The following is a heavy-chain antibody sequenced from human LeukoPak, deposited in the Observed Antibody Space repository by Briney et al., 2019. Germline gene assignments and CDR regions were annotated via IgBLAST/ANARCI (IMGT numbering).Heavy chain of an antibody. D-gene: IGHD6-13*01. J-gene: IGHJ4*02. V-gene: IGHV3-23*01. CDR3: AKDLRLSTRSSSWYIRGGYFDY. Sequence: GGSLRLSCVASGFTFTNYAMSWVRQPPGKGLEWVSAISATRGNTYYADSVQGRFSISRDNSKNTLYLQMNSLRAEDTAVYYCAKDLRLSTRSSSWYIRGGYFDYWGQGTLVTVSS. CDR1: GFTFTNYA. CDR2: ISATRGNT.